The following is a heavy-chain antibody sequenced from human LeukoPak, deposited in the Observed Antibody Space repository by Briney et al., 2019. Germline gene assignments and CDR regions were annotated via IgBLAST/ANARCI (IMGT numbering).Heavy chain of an antibody. CDR2: IYYSGST. D-gene: IGHD3-16*02. CDR3: ARVALPNYYYYGMDV. Sequence: SETLSLTCTVSGGSISSGGYYWSWIRQPPGKGLEWIGYIYYSGSTNYNPSLKSRVTISVDTSKNQFSLKLSSVTAADTAVYYCARVALPNYYYYGMDVWGQGTTVTVSS. CDR1: GGSISSGGYY. V-gene: IGHV4-61*08. J-gene: IGHJ6*02.